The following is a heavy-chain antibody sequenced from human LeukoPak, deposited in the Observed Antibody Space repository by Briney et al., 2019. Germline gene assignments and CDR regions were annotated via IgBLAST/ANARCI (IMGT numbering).Heavy chain of an antibody. J-gene: IGHJ3*02. CDR2: IYYSGIT. D-gene: IGHD2-21*02. CDR1: GASISSHY. Sequence: PSETLSLTCTVSGASISSHYSSWIRQPPGKGLEWIGYIYYSGITYYNPSLKSRVTISVDTSKNQFSLKLSSVTAADTAVYYCARGVTAIWGAFDIWGQGRMVTVAS. CDR3: ARGVTAIWGAFDI. V-gene: IGHV4-30-4*01.